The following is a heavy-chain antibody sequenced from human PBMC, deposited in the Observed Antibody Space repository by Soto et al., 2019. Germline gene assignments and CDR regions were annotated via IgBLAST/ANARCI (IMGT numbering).Heavy chain of an antibody. Sequence: HPGGSLRLSCAASAFTLSRYSMNWVRQAPGKGLEWISYISSGGGTIYYADSVKGRFTISRDNAKNSLYLQMNSLRDEDTAVYYCASDTFANWNFYYYGMDVWGQGTTVTVSS. V-gene: IGHV3-48*02. CDR1: AFTLSRYS. D-gene: IGHD1-20*01. J-gene: IGHJ6*02. CDR3: ASDTFANWNFYYYGMDV. CDR2: ISSGGGTI.